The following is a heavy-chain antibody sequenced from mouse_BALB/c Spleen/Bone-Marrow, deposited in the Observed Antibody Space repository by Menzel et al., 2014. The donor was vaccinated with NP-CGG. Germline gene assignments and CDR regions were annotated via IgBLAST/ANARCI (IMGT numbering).Heavy chain of an antibody. J-gene: IGHJ4*01. CDR2: INPSNGRT. Sequence: QVQLQQSGDELVKPGASVKLSCMASGFTFTSYWIHWVKQRPGQGPEWIGEINPSNGRTNYNEKLKSKATLTVDKSSSTAYMQLSSLTSEDSAVYFCARWLLRYYAMDDWGQGTSVTVSS. CDR3: ARWLLRYYAMDD. CDR1: GFTFTSYW. V-gene: IGHV1S81*02. D-gene: IGHD2-3*01.